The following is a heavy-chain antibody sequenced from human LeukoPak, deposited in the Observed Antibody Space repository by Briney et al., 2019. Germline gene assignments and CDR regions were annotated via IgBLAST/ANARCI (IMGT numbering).Heavy chain of an antibody. D-gene: IGHD3-9*01. CDR2: IYFSGST. J-gene: IGHJ4*02. V-gene: IGHV4-61*01. CDR3: ARDGGKGWLWFDY. Sequence: PSETLSLTCTVSGDSVSSDNYYWSWIRQPPGKGLEYIGYIYFSGSTNYNPSLKSRVTISVDTSKNQFSLKLSSVTAADTAVYYCARDGGKGWLWFDYWGQGTLVTVSS. CDR1: GDSVSSDNYY.